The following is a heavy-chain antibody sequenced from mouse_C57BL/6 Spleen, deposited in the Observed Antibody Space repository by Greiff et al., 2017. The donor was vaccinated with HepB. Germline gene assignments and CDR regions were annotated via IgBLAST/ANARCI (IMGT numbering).Heavy chain of an antibody. J-gene: IGHJ2*01. Sequence: VQLQQSGAELVKAGASVKMSCKASGYTFTSYWMHWVKQRLGQGLEWFAETNPTNGRTYYNEKFKSKATLTADKSSSTAYMLLSGPTFEDSAVYYCARIKKIGATYFDYWGQGTTLTVSS. CDR3: ARIKKIGATYFDY. CDR1: GYTFTSYW. V-gene: IGHV1S81*02. D-gene: IGHD1-1*01. CDR2: TNPTNGRT.